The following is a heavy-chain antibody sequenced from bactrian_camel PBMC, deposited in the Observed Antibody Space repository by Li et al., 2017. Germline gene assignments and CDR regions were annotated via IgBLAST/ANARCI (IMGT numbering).Heavy chain of an antibody. CDR1: GYTFSRGC. D-gene: IGHD3*01. J-gene: IGHJ4*01. Sequence: HVQLVESGGESVQAGGSLRLSCDTSGYTFSRGCAAWFRQAPGKEREGVASICSIAVYADSVKGRFTISQNTAKNTLYLQMNSLEPEDTAMYYCAAARTVYAGDVLGKNRYEYWGQGTQVTVS. V-gene: IGHV3-3*01. CDR3: AAARTVYAGDVLGKNRYEY. CDR2: ICSIA.